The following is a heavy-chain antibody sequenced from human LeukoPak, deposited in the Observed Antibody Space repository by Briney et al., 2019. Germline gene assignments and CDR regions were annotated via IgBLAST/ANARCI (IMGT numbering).Heavy chain of an antibody. J-gene: IGHJ2*01. CDR2: ICGSGDST. V-gene: IGHV3-23*01. CDR3: ASNYDSSGYYPPYWYFDL. Sequence: GGSLRLSCAASGFTFSSYAMSWVRQAPGKGLEWVSTICGSGDSTYYADSVKGRFTISRDTSKNTLYLQMNSLRAEDTAVYYCASNYDSSGYYPPYWYFDLWGRGTLVTVSS. D-gene: IGHD3-22*01. CDR1: GFTFSSYA.